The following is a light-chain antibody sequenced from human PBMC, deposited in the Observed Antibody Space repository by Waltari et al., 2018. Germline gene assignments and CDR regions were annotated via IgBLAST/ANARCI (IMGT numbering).Light chain of an antibody. CDR2: TAS. Sequence: MTQSPSSLSASVGDRVTITCRASQSISSYLNWYQQKPGKAPKLLIYTASSLQSGVPSRFSGSGSGTDFTLTISSLQPEDFAIYYCQQSYSPPRTFGQGTKVEI. CDR3: QQSYSPPRT. V-gene: IGKV1-39*01. CDR1: QSISSY. J-gene: IGKJ1*01.